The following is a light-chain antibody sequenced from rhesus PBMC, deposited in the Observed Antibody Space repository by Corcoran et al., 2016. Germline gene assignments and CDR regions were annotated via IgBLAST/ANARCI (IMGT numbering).Light chain of an antibody. CDR3: QHGYGTPYS. CDR1: ENINTY. CDR2: KAS. V-gene: IGKV1-74*01. J-gene: IGKJ2*01. Sequence: DIQMTQSPSSLSASVGDRVTITCRASENINTYLNWYQQKPGKTLKLLIDKASTLQSGVPYRFSGSGYGTDYTFTSSSLQPEDVATYYCQHGYGTPYSFGQGTKVEIK.